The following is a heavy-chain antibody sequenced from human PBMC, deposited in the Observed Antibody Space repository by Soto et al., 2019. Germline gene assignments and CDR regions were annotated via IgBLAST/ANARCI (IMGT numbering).Heavy chain of an antibody. CDR2: IYPGDSDT. J-gene: IGHJ3*02. Sequence: PGESLKISCKGSGYSFTSYWIGWVRQMPGKGLEWMGIIYPGDSDTRYSPSFQGQVTISADKSISTAYLQWSSLKASDTAMYYCATTSGTYCSSTSCYAFDIWGQGTMVTVSS. D-gene: IGHD2-2*01. V-gene: IGHV5-51*01. CDR1: GYSFTSYW. CDR3: ATTSGTYCSSTSCYAFDI.